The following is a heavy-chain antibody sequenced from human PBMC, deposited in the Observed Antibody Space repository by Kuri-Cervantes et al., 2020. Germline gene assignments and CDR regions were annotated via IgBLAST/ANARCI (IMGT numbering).Heavy chain of an antibody. J-gene: IGHJ4*02. V-gene: IGHV3-21*04. CDR1: GFTYTTYT. D-gene: IGHD5-12*01. Sequence: GGSLRLSCAAPGFTYTTYTMNWVRQAPGKGLEWVSSISGSNKYIYYADSVKGRFTFSRDNAKNSLYLQMNSLRAEDTAIYFCSRPRLGSGYDWGYWGQGTLVTVSS. CDR2: ISGSNKYI. CDR3: SRPRLGSGYDWGY.